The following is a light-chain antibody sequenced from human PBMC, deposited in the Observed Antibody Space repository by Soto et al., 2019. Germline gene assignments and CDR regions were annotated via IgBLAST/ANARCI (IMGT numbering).Light chain of an antibody. CDR3: QQYSKWPLA. J-gene: IGKJ4*01. CDR1: QSVDSR. V-gene: IGKV3-15*01. Sequence: EVVLTQSPATLSVSPGEGATLSCKASQSVDSRLAWYQQKPGQAPRLLIEGESSRGTDIPARFSGSGSGTEYXXTXXXXXXXDXAVYYWQQYSKWPLAFGGGTRVEIK. CDR2: GES.